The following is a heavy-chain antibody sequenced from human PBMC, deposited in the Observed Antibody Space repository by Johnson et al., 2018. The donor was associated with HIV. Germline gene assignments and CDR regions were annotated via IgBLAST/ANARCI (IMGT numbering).Heavy chain of an antibody. J-gene: IGHJ3*02. D-gene: IGHD3-10*01. V-gene: IGHV3-15*01. CDR3: ILNRITMIRGGSDAFDI. CDR1: GFTFSNAW. Sequence: VQLVESGGGLVKTGGSLRLSCAASGFTFSNAWMSWVRQAPGKGLEWVGRIKSKTDGGTTDYAAPVKGRFTISRDDSKNTLYLQMNSLKTEDTAVYYCILNRITMIRGGSDAFDIWGEGTMVTVSS. CDR2: IKSKTDGGTT.